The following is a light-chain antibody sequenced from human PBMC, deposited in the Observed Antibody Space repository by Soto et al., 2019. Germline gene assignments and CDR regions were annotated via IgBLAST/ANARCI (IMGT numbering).Light chain of an antibody. V-gene: IGLV1-40*01. CDR2: GNS. CDR3: QSYDSTYLV. J-gene: IGLJ2*01. CDR1: SSNIGAGYD. Sequence: QSVLTQPPSVSGAPGQRVTISCTGSSSNIGAGYDVHWYQQLPGTAPKLLIYGNSNRHSGVPDRFSGSKSGTSASLAITGLQAEDEADYYCQSYDSTYLVFGGGTKLTVL.